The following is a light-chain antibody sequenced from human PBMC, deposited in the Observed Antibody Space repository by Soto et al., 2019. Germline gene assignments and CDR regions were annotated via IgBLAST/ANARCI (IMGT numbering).Light chain of an antibody. CDR3: QKYNSAPRT. CDR2: AAS. V-gene: IGKV1-27*01. Sequence: DIQMTQSPSSLSASVGDRVTITCRASQGISNYLAWYQQKPGKVPKLLIYAASTLQSGVPSRFSGSGSGTDFTLTISSLQPEDVATYYCQKYNSAPRTLGQEKKVEIK. J-gene: IGKJ1*01. CDR1: QGISNY.